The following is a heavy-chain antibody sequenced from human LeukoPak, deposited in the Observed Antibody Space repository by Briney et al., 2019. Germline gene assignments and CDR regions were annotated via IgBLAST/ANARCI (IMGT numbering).Heavy chain of an antibody. V-gene: IGHV4-39*07. CDR2: IYYSGST. CDR3: ARGGYSSGWLNFDY. Sequence: PSETLSLTCTVSGGSISSSSYYWGWIRQPPGKGLEWIGSIYYSGSTNYNPSLKSRVTISVDTSKNQFSLKLSSVTAADTAVYYCARGGYSSGWLNFDYWGQGTLVTVSS. D-gene: IGHD6-19*01. CDR1: GGSISSSSYY. J-gene: IGHJ4*02.